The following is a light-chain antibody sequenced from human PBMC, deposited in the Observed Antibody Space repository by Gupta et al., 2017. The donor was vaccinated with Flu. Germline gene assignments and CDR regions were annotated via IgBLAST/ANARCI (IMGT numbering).Light chain of an antibody. CDR2: AAS. CDR3: QQYNNWPPGT. CDR1: QSVSTN. Sequence: EIVMTQSPATLSLSPGERATLSCRASQSVSTNLAWYQQKPGQAPRLLIYAASSRATGIPARFSGSGSGTEFTLTISSLQSEDFAIFYCQQYNNWPPGTFGQGTKLEI. V-gene: IGKV3-15*01. J-gene: IGKJ2*01.